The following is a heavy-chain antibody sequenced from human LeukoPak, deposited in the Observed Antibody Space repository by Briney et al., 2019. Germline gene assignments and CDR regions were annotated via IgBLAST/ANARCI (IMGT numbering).Heavy chain of an antibody. V-gene: IGHV1-18*01. J-gene: IGHJ5*02. D-gene: IGHD3-22*01. CDR2: ISAYNGNT. CDR3: ARDPYYYDSSGYHH. Sequence: ASVKVSCRASGFTFTSYGISCVRQAPGQGLAWMGWISAYNGNTNYAQKLQGRVTMTTDTSTSTAYMELRSLRSDDTAVYYCARDPYYYDSSGYHHWGQGTLVTVSS. CDR1: GFTFTSYG.